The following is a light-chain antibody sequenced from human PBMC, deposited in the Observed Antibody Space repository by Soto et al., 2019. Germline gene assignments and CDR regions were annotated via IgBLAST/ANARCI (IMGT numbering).Light chain of an antibody. CDR2: GAS. V-gene: IGKV3-20*01. J-gene: IGKJ3*01. Sequence: LTQSPATLSVSPGERATLSCRASQSVSSTYLAWYHQKPGQXPXPLIYGASSRATGIPDRVSGSGSGTDFTLTISRLEPEDVAVYYCQQYGSSPFTFGPGTKVDI. CDR1: QSVSSTY. CDR3: QQYGSSPFT.